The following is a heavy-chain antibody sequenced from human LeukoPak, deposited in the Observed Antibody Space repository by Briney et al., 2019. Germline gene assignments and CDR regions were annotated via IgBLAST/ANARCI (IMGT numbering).Heavy chain of an antibody. Sequence: ASVKVSCKASGYTFTGYYMHWVRQAPGQGLEWMGWINPNSGGTNYAQKFQGRVTMTRDTSISTAYMELSSLRSEDTAVYYCARDGYSSSHPGDYWGQGTLVTVSS. CDR1: GYTFTGYY. V-gene: IGHV1-2*02. J-gene: IGHJ4*02. D-gene: IGHD6-13*01. CDR3: ARDGYSSSHPGDY. CDR2: INPNSGGT.